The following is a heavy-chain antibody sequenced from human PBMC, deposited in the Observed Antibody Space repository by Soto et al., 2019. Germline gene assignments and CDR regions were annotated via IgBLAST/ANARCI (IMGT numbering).Heavy chain of an antibody. CDR3: AMGESENTAMVTHHYYYYYGMDV. CDR2: IIPIFGTA. V-gene: IGHV1-69*13. CDR1: GGTFSSYA. D-gene: IGHD5-18*01. J-gene: IGHJ6*02. Sequence: SVKVSCKASGGTFSSYAISWVRQAPGQGLEWMGGIIPIFGTANYAQKFQGRVTITADESTSTAYMELSSLRSEDTAVYYCAMGESENTAMVTHHYYYYYGMDVWGQGTTVTVSS.